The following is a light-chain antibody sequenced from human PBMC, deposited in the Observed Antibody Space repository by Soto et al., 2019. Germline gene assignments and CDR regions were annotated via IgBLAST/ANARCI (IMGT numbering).Light chain of an antibody. CDR3: SSFTSSSTWV. CDR1: SSDVGIYKY. J-gene: IGLJ3*02. CDR2: EVS. V-gene: IGLV2-14*01. Sequence: QSALTQPASVSGSPGQSITISCTGTSSDVGIYKYVSWYQQHPGKAPKLIIYEVSDRPSGVSNRFSGSKSGNTASLTISRLQAEDEADYYCSSFTSSSTWVFGGGTKLTVL.